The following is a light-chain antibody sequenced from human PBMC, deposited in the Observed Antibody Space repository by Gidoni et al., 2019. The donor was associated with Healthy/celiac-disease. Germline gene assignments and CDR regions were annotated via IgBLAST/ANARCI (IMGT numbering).Light chain of an antibody. CDR2: EDN. V-gene: IGLV6-57*02. Sequence: NFMLTPPHSVSESPGKTVTISCTGSSGSIASNYVQVYQQRPGSAPTTVIYEDNQRPSGVPDRFSGSIDSSSNSASLTISGLKTEDEADYYCQSYDSSNFWVFGGGTKLTVL. J-gene: IGLJ3*02. CDR1: SGSIASNY. CDR3: QSYDSSNFWV.